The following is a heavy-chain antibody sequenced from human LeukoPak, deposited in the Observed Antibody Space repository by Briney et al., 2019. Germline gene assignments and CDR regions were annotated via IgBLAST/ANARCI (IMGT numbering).Heavy chain of an antibody. Sequence: PGGSLRLSCAASGFTFNNYAMSWVRQAPGKGLEWVSAISGSGGSTYYADSVKGRFTISRDISKNTLCLQMNSLRAEDTAVYYCAKGVDIWFGEHNWFDPWGQGTLVTVSS. CDR3: AKGVDIWFGEHNWFDP. CDR2: ISGSGGST. CDR1: GFTFNNYA. J-gene: IGHJ5*02. D-gene: IGHD3-10*01. V-gene: IGHV3-23*01.